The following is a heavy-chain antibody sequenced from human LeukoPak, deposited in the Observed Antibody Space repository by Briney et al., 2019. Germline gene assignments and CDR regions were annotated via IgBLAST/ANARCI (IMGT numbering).Heavy chain of an antibody. J-gene: IGHJ4*02. V-gene: IGHV1-69*04. CDR2: IIPILGIA. CDR1: GGTFSSYA. D-gene: IGHD5-18*01. Sequence: GASVKVSCKASGGTFSSYAISWVRQAPGQGLEWMGRIIPILGIANYARKFQGRVTITADKSTSTAYMELSSLRSEDTAVYYCARTWSGYSGRYYFDYWGQGTLVTVSS. CDR3: ARTWSGYSGRYYFDY.